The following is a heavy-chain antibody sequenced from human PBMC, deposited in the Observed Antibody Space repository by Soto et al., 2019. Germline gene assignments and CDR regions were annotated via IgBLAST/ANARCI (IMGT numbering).Heavy chain of an antibody. CDR1: GFAFSNYY. CDR3: ARSHDYGAFGSDY. D-gene: IGHD4-17*01. Sequence: GGSLRLSCGASGFAFSNYYMHWVRQAPGKGLFWVSRINSDGSTTDYADSVKGRFTISRDNAKNTLYLQMNSLRAEDTAVYYCARSHDYGAFGSDYWGQGTLVTVSS. V-gene: IGHV3-74*01. J-gene: IGHJ4*02. CDR2: INSDGSTT.